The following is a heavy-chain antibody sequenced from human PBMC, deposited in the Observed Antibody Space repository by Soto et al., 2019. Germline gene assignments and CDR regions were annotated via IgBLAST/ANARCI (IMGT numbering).Heavy chain of an antibody. CDR3: ARGGAEDNYFDP. V-gene: IGHV4-31*03. CDR2: ICCSGSS. J-gene: IGHJ5*02. CDR1: GGAIDNGGFY. Sequence: QVQLRESGPGLVKPSQTLSLTSTVSGGAIDNGGFYWSWIRQQPGKGLEWIGHICCSGSSHYNPSLRSRVTISMDTSKNDLSLKLSSVTAADTAVYYCARGGAEDNYFDPWGQGTLVTVSS.